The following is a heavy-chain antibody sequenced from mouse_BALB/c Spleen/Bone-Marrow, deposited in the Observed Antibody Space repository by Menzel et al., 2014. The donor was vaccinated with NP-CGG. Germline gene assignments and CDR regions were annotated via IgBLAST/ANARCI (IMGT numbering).Heavy chain of an antibody. D-gene: IGHD4-1*01. CDR2: IWAGGNT. CDR3: ARKLGAWFAY. V-gene: IGHV2-9*02. CDR1: GFSLTSYG. Sequence: QVQLQQSGPGLVAPSQSLSITCTVSGFSLTSYGVHWVRQPPGKGLEWLGIIWAGGNTNYNSALMSRLSISKDNSKSQVFLKMNSLQTDDTAMYYCARKLGAWFAYWGQGTLVTVSA. J-gene: IGHJ3*01.